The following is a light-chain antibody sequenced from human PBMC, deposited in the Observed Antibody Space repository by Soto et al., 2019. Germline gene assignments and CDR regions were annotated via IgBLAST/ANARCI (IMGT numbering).Light chain of an antibody. Sequence: QSGLTQPPSASGTPGQTIIISCSGSSSNVGRNTVNWYQHLPGTAPKVLIYRNSHRPSGVPDRFSGSQSGSSASLAISGLQSEDEAEYYCAAWDDNLRGLVFGGGTKVIVL. CDR1: SSNVGRNT. V-gene: IGLV1-44*01. J-gene: IGLJ3*02. CDR2: RNS. CDR3: AAWDDNLRGLV.